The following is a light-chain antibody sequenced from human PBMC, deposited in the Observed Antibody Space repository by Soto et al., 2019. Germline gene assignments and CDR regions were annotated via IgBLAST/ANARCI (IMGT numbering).Light chain of an antibody. CDR3: SSYTSSTTYTYV. V-gene: IGLV2-14*01. CDR2: EVS. Sequence: QSALTQPASVSGSPGQSITISCTGTSSDGGGFNYVSWYQHHPGKAPKLMIYEVSNRPSAVSNRFSGSKSGNTASLTISGLQAEDEADYYCSSYTSSTTYTYVFGTGTKITVL. J-gene: IGLJ1*01. CDR1: SSDGGGFNY.